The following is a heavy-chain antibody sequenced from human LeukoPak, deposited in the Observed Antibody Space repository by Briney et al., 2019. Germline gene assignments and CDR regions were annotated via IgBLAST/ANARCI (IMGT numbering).Heavy chain of an antibody. D-gene: IGHD1-26*01. Sequence: SETLSLTCAVYGGSFSGYYWSWIRQPPGKGLEWIGEINHSGSTNYNPSLKSRVTISVDTSKNQFSLKLSSVTAADTAVYYCARGYPVGATGGYYLDYWGQGTLVTVSS. CDR2: INHSGST. CDR3: ARGYPVGATGGYYLDY. CDR1: GGSFSGYY. V-gene: IGHV4-34*01. J-gene: IGHJ4*02.